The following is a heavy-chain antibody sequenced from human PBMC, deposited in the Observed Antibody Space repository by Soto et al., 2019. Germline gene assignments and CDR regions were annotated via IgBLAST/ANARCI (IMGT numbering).Heavy chain of an antibody. CDR3: AREGRGMDV. J-gene: IGHJ6*02. CDR1: GFTFSSYG. CDR2: IWYDGSNK. V-gene: IGHV3-33*01. Sequence: PGGSLRLSCAASGFTFSSYGMHWVRQAPGKGLEWVAVIWYDGSNKYYADSVKGRFTISRDNSKNTLYLQMNSLRAEDTAVYYYAREGRGMDVWGQGTTVTVSS.